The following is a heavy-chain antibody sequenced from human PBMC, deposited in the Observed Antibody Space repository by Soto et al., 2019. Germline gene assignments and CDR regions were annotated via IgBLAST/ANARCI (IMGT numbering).Heavy chain of an antibody. D-gene: IGHD2-21*01. CDR1: GYTFSGYS. CDR2: ISGYNGNT. CDR3: ARDVFCGGAPACPDMDV. V-gene: IGHV1-18*04. J-gene: IGHJ6*02. Sequence: ASVKVSCKASGYTFSGYSSTWARQAPGQGLEWMGRISGYNGNTNYARTLRGRLTLTTDTSTSTAYMELRSLTSDDTAVYYCARDVFCGGAPACPDMDVWGQGTTVAVSS.